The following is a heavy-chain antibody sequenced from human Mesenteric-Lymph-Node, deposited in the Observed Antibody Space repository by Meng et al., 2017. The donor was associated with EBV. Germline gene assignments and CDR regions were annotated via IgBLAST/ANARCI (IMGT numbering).Heavy chain of an antibody. D-gene: IGHD4-17*01. Sequence: QVTLGQSGAEVKKPGASVKVSCKASGYTFIAYHLHWVRQAPGQGLEWMGRINPHSGGTNYAQKFQGRVTLTRDTSISTAYMELSRLRSDDTAVYYCAKIGSGDYADYDLAYWGQGTLVTVSS. CDR2: INPHSGGT. CDR3: AKIGSGDYADYDLAY. J-gene: IGHJ4*02. V-gene: IGHV1-2*06. CDR1: GYTFIAYH.